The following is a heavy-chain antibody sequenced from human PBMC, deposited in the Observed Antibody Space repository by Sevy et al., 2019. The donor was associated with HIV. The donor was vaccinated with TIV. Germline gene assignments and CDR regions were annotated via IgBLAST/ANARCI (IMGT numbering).Heavy chain of an antibody. Sequence: GGSLRLSCATSGFSFRSYVINWVRQAPGKGLEWVSAISHNGGSTYYADSVKGRFTISRDNSKKTLGLQMSSLRDEDTDIYYWAKMSGPYLRLDSWGQGALVTVSS. J-gene: IGHJ4*02. CDR1: GFSFRSYV. CDR2: ISHNGGST. V-gene: IGHV3-23*01. D-gene: IGHD3-10*01. CDR3: AKMSGPYLRLDS.